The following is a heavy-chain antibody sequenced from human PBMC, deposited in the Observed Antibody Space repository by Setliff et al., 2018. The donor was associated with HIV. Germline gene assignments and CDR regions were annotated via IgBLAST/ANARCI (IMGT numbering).Heavy chain of an antibody. J-gene: IGHJ4*01. V-gene: IGHV4-39*01. CDR3: ARQRADCSGGSCYGY. CDR1: TGSISRYFYY. Sequence: LSLTCTVSTGSISRYFYYWAWIRQPPGKGLEWIGSFYSGGGTSYNPSLNSRVTISVDTSKNQFSLKLRSVTAADTYMYYCARQRADCSGGSCYGYWGQGTLVTVSS. CDR2: FYSGGGT. D-gene: IGHD2-15*01.